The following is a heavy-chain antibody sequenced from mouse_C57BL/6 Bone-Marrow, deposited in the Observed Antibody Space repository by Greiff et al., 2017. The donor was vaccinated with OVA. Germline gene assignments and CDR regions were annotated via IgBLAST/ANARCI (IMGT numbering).Heavy chain of an antibody. Sequence: QVQLQQSGAELVKPGASVKMSCKASGYTFTSYWITWVKQRPGQGLEWIGDIYPGSGSTNYNEKFKSKATLTVDTSSSTAYMQLSSLTSEDSAVYYCARWDYYGRGGWFAYWGQGTLVTVSA. V-gene: IGHV1-55*01. J-gene: IGHJ3*01. D-gene: IGHD1-1*01. CDR1: GYTFTSYW. CDR3: ARWDYYGRGGWFAY. CDR2: IYPGSGST.